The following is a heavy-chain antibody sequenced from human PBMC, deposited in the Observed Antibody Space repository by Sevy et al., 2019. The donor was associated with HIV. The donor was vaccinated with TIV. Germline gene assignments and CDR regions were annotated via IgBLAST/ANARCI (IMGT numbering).Heavy chain of an antibody. J-gene: IGHJ4*02. V-gene: IGHV3-49*03. CDR1: GFTFGDYA. CDR2: IRRNSHEPYGGTT. D-gene: IGHD5-12*01. Sequence: GGSLRLSCTSSGFTFGDYAMSWFRQAPGKGLEWVAFIRRNSHEPYGGTTEYAESVKGRVTISRDDSKSIAYLQMNGLKTEDTAVYYCTRPLATADTPEYFFDYWGQGILVTVSS. CDR3: TRPLATADTPEYFFDY.